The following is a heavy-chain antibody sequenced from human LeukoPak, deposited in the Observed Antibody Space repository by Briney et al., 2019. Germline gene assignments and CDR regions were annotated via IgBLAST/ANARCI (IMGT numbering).Heavy chain of an antibody. J-gene: IGHJ3*02. V-gene: IGHV3-72*01. Sequence: GGSLRLSCAASGFTFSSYAMSWVRQAPGKGLEWVGRTRNKVNSYTTEYAASVKGRFTISRDDSKNSLYLQMNSLKTEDTAVYYCARGGSWDAFHIWGQGTMVTVSS. CDR2: TRNKVNSYTT. CDR1: GFTFSSYA. CDR3: ARGGSWDAFHI. D-gene: IGHD2-15*01.